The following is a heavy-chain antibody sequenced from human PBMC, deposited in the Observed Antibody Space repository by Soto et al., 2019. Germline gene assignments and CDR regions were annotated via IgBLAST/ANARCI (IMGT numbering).Heavy chain of an antibody. V-gene: IGHV4-31*03. Sequence: SETLSLTCTVSGGSISSGGYYWSWIRQHPGKGLEWIGYIYYSGSTNYNPSLKSRVTISVDASKNQFSLKLSSVTAADTAVYYCARGYPPRPMVRGFHGMDVWGQGTTVTVSS. D-gene: IGHD3-10*01. CDR2: IYYSGST. J-gene: IGHJ6*02. CDR3: ARGYPPRPMVRGFHGMDV. CDR1: GGSISSGGYY.